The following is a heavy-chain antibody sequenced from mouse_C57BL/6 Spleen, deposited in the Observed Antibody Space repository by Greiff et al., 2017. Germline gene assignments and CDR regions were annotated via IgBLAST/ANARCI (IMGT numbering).Heavy chain of an antibody. CDR1: GYTFTSYW. D-gene: IGHD2-2*01. Sequence: QVQLQQPGAELVKPGASVKLSCKASGYTFTSYWMHWVKQRPGQGLEWIGMINPNSGSTNYNEKFKSKATLTVDKSSSTAYMQLSSRTSEDSAVYYCARWLPHYYAMDGWGPGTSVTVSS. CDR2: INPNSGST. CDR3: ARWLPHYYAMDG. J-gene: IGHJ4*01. V-gene: IGHV1-64*01.